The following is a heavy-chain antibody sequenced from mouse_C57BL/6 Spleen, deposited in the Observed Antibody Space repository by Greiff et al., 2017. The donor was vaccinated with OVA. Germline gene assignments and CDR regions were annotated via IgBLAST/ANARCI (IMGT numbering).Heavy chain of an antibody. D-gene: IGHD1-1*01. CDR1: GYTFTSYW. Sequence: QVQLQQPGAELVKPGASVKMSCKASGYTFTSYWITWVKQRPGQGLEWIGDIYPGSGSTNYNEKFKSKATLTVDTSSSTAYMQLSSLTSEDSAVYYCARPGDYGDYFDDWGKGTTLTVSS. CDR2: IYPGSGST. V-gene: IGHV1-55*01. J-gene: IGHJ2*01. CDR3: ARPGDYGDYFDD.